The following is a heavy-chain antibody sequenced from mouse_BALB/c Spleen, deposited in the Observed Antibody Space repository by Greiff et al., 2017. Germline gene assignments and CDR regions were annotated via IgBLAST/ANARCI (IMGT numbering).Heavy chain of an antibody. CDR3: ATMIPSMDY. CDR1: GYAFSSYW. CDR2: IYPGDGDT. D-gene: IGHD2-4*01. J-gene: IGHJ4*01. V-gene: IGHV1-80*01. Sequence: QVQLKESGAELVRPGSSVKISCKASGYAFSSYWMNWVKQRPGQGLEWIGQIYPGDGDTNYNGKFKGKATLTADKSSSTAYMQLSSLTSEDSAVYFCATMIPSMDYWGQGTSVTVSS.